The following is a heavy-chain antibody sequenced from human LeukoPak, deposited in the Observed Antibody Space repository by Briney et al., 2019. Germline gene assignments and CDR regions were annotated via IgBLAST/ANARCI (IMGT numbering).Heavy chain of an antibody. V-gene: IGHV3-30*02. D-gene: IGHD6-13*01. CDR2: IRSDGYHT. J-gene: IGHJ4*02. Sequence: GGSLRLSCGASGFIFDTHDMHWVRQAPGKGLEWVAFIRSDGYHTYADSVKGRFTISRDISKNTVYLQMNSLRAEDTAVYYCAKPLIIAATGEFDYWGQGTLVTVSS. CDR1: GFIFDTHD. CDR3: AKPLIIAATGEFDY.